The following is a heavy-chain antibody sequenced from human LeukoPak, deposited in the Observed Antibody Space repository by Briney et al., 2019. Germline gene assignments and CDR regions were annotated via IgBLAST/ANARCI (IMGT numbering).Heavy chain of an antibody. V-gene: IGHV1-69*13. D-gene: IGHD3-10*01. CDR2: IIPIFGTA. CDR1: GGTFSSYA. J-gene: IGHJ5*02. CDR3: ARNYYGSGSSETNWFDP. Sequence: ASVKVSCKASGGTFSSYAISWVRQAPGQGLEWMGGIIPIFGTANYAQKFQGRVTITADESTSTAYMELSSLRSEDTAVYYCARNYYGSGSSETNWFDPWGQGTLVTVSS.